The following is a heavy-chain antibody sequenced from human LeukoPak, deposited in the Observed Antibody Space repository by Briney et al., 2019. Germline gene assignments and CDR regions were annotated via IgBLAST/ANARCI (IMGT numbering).Heavy chain of an antibody. CDR3: AKDRFSDPDYYYYYGMDV. Sequence: GGSLRLSCAASGFTFSSYGMHWVRQAPGKGLEWVAVISYDGSNKYYADSVKGRFTISGDNSKNTLYLQMNSLRAEDTAVYYCAKDRFSDPDYYYYYGMDVWGQGTTVTVSS. CDR2: ISYDGSNK. CDR1: GFTFSSYG. J-gene: IGHJ6*02. D-gene: IGHD3-10*01. V-gene: IGHV3-30*18.